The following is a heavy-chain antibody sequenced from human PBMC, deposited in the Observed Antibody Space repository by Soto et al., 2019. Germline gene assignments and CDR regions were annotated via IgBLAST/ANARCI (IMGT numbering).Heavy chain of an antibody. Sequence: QVRLVESGGGVVQPGSFLRLSCAASGFTFISHGIPWVRQAPGKGLEWVALISYDGRDKYYADSVEGRFTISRDNSKKTVYLQLSSLRPEDTAVYYCAKDQGRIYNPFDYWGQRTLVTVSS. J-gene: IGHJ4*02. V-gene: IGHV3-30*18. CDR1: GFTFISHG. CDR2: ISYDGRDK. D-gene: IGHD1-1*01. CDR3: AKDQGRIYNPFDY.